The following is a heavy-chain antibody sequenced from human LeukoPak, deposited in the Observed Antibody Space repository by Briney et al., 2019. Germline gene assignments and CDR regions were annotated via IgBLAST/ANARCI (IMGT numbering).Heavy chain of an antibody. CDR2: INWDGGST. V-gene: IGHV3-43*01. D-gene: IGHD5-18*01. Sequence: GGSPRLSCAASGFMFDDYTMHWVRQTPGKGLEWVSLINWDGGSTYYAGSVKGRFTISRDNSKNSLYLQMNSLRTEDTALYYCAKGDVDSPMNFYHWGQGTLVTVSS. J-gene: IGHJ4*02. CDR1: GFMFDDYT. CDR3: AKGDVDSPMNFYH.